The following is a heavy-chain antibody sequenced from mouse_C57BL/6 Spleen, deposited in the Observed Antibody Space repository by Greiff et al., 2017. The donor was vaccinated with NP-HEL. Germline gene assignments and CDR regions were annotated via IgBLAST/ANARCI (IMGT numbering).Heavy chain of an antibody. Sequence: QVQLQQSGAELARPGASVKLSCKASGYTFTSYGISWVKQGTGQGLEWIGEIYPRSGNTYYDGKLKGKAKLTADKSSSTAYIELRSLTSEDSAFYFCARSEFITTVVALYYFDYWGQGTTLTVSS. CDR3: ARSEFITTVVALYYFDY. D-gene: IGHD1-1*01. CDR1: GYTFTSYG. V-gene: IGHV1-81*01. CDR2: IYPRSGNT. J-gene: IGHJ2*01.